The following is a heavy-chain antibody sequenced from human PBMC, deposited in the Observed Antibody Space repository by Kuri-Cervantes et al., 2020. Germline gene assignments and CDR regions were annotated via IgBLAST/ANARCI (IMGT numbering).Heavy chain of an antibody. J-gene: IGHJ4*02. D-gene: IGHD7-27*01. CDR2: ITPFNGNT. Sequence: SVKVSCKASGYTFTYRYLHWVRQAPGQALEWMGWITPFNGNTNYAQKFQDRVTITRDRSMSTAYMELSSLRSEDTAVYHCARDKSTGVFDYWGQGTLVTVSS. CDR1: GYTFTYRY. V-gene: IGHV1-45*02. CDR3: ARDKSTGVFDY.